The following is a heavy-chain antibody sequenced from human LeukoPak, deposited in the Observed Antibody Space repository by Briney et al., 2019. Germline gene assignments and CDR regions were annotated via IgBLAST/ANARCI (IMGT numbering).Heavy chain of an antibody. V-gene: IGHV3-23*01. CDR1: GFTFSSYA. D-gene: IGHD6-13*01. CDR2: ISKSGGST. CDR3: AKKTSSSSWHTLFDH. J-gene: IGHJ4*02. Sequence: SGGSLRLSCAVSGFTFSSYAMNWVRQAPGKGLEWVSGISKSGGSTYYADSVKGRFTISRDNSKNTLYLQMNSLRAEDTAVYYCAKKTSSSSWHTLFDHWGQGTLVTVSS.